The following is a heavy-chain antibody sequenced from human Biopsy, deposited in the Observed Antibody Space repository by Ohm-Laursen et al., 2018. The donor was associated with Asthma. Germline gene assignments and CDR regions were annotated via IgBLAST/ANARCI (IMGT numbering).Heavy chain of an antibody. J-gene: IGHJ6*02. D-gene: IGHD5-24*01. CDR1: GFSVSTKY. V-gene: IGHV3-53*01. CDR2: IYSGDNT. Sequence: SLRLSWAASGFSVSTKYMSWVRQAPGKGLEWVSLIYSGDNTYYADSVKGRFTISRDHSKLYLQMNNLRAEDTAVYHCARISRLGYNSLDYGMDVWGQGTTVTVSS. CDR3: ARISRLGYNSLDYGMDV.